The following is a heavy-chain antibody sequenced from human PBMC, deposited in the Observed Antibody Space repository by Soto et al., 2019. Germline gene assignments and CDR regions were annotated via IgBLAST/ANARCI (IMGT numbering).Heavy chain of an antibody. CDR1: GGSFSGYY. CDR3: ARVTGRYYYGMDV. CDR2: INHSGST. Sequence: PSETLSLTYAVYGGSFSGYYWSWIRQPPGKGLEWIGEINHSGSTNYNPSLKSRVTISVDTSKNQFSLKLSSVTAADTAVYYCARVTGRYYYGMDVWGQGTTVTVSS. V-gene: IGHV4-34*01. J-gene: IGHJ6*02.